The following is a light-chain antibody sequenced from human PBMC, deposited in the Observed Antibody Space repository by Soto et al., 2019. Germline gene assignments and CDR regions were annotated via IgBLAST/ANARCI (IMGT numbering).Light chain of an antibody. V-gene: IGLV2-23*01. CDR3: CSYAGSSTVV. CDR1: SSDVGSYSL. J-gene: IGLJ2*01. Sequence: QSALTQPASVSGSPGQSITISCTGTSSDVGSYSLVSWYQQHPGKAPKLMIYEASKRPSGVSNRFSGSKSGNMASLTISGLQAEDEADYYCCSYAGSSTVVFGGGTKVTVL. CDR2: EAS.